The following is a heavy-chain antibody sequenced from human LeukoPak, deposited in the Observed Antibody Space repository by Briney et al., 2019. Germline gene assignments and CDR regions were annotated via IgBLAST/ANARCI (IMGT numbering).Heavy chain of an antibody. V-gene: IGHV4-4*02. D-gene: IGHD7-27*01. J-gene: IGHJ4*02. CDR1: GGSISSSNW. CDR3: ATATELGIYFDC. Sequence: SETLSLTCAVSGGSISSSNWWSWVSQPPGKGLEWIGEIYHSGSTNYNPSLKSRVTISVDKSKNQFSLKLSSVTAADTAVYYCATATELGIYFDCWGQGTLVTVSS. CDR2: IYHSGST.